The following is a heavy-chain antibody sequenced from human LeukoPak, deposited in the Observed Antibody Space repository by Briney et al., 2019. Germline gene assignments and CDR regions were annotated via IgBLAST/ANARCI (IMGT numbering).Heavy chain of an antibody. J-gene: IGHJ6*03. D-gene: IGHD3-22*01. CDR3: AVDNDSTGYYFSMDV. Sequence: SETLSLTCAVSGGSISNGAYYWSRIRQTPGKGLECIEYISYSGSTNYNPSLKGRVTISVDTSKNHFSLKLSSVTAADTAVYYCAVDNDSTGYYFSMDVWGKGTTVTVSS. V-gene: IGHV4-61*03. CDR1: GGSISNGAYY. CDR2: ISYSGST.